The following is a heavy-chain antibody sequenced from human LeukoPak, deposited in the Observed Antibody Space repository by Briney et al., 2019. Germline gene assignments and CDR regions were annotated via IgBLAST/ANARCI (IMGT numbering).Heavy chain of an antibody. CDR2: ISYDGSNK. Sequence: GGSQRLYCAASGFTFTNYWMHWVRQAPGKGLEWVAVISYDGSNKYYADSVKGRFTISRDNSKNTLYLQMNSLRAEDTAVYYCARDRALTYYYYGMDVWGQGTTVTVSS. CDR1: GFTFTNYW. CDR3: ARDRALTYYYYGMDV. J-gene: IGHJ6*02. V-gene: IGHV3-30-3*01.